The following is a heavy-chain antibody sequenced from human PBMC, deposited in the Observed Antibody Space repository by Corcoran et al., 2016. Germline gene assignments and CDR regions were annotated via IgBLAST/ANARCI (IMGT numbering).Heavy chain of an antibody. V-gene: IGHV1-2*02. CDR1: GYTFTGYY. J-gene: IGHJ4*02. CDR3: ARRRVYCTNGVCHKNFDY. CDR2: INPNSGGT. Sequence: QVQLVQSGAEVKKPGASVKVSCKASGYTFTGYYMHWVRQAPGQGLEWMGWINPNSGGTNYAQKFQGRVTMTRDTSISTAYMELSRLRSDDTAVYYCARRRVYCTNGVCHKNFDYWGQGTLVTVSS. D-gene: IGHD2-8*01.